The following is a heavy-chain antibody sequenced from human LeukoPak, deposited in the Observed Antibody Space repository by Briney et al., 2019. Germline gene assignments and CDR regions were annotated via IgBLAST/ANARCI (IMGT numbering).Heavy chain of an antibody. Sequence: GASVKVSCKASGGTFSSYAISWVRQAPGQGLEWMGGIIPIFGTANYAQKFQGRVTITADKSTSTAYMELSSLRSEDTAVYYCARYGLLGLSEINGFDIWGQGTMVTVSA. J-gene: IGHJ3*02. V-gene: IGHV1-69*06. D-gene: IGHD2-2*01. CDR2: IIPIFGTA. CDR3: ARYGLLGLSEINGFDI. CDR1: GGTFSSYA.